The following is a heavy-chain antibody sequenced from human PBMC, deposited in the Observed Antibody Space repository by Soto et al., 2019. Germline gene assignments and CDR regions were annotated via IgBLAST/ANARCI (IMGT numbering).Heavy chain of an antibody. J-gene: IGHJ6*02. CDR1: GGSISSGGYT. Sequence: SETLSLTCAVSGGSISSGGYTWTWIRQPPGQGLEWIGHTYHSGSPYYNPSLKSRVTISVDRSKNQFSLKLSSVTAADTAVYYCARAHYGDYGYGMDVWGQGTTVTVSS. CDR2: TYHSGSP. CDR3: ARAHYGDYGYGMDV. V-gene: IGHV4-30-2*01. D-gene: IGHD4-17*01.